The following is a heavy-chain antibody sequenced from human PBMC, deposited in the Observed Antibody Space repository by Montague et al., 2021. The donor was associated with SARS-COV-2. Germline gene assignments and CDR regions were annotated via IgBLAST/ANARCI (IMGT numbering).Heavy chain of an antibody. V-gene: IGHV4-59*13. CDR1: GGTISSYY. CDR2: IYYSGST. Sequence: SETLSLTCTVSGGTISSYYWSWIRQPPGKGLEWIGYIYYSGSTNYNPSLESRVTISVDTSKNQFSLKLSSATAADTAVYYCARDLGDYWGQGTLVTVSS. J-gene: IGHJ4*02. CDR3: ARDLGDY.